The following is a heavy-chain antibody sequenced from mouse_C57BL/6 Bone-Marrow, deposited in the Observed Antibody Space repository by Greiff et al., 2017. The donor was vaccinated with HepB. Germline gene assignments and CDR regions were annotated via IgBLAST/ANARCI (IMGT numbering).Heavy chain of an antibody. CDR1: GFTFSDYY. J-gene: IGHJ2*01. Sequence: DVHLVESEGGLVQPGSSMKLSCTASGFTFSDYYMAWVRQVPEKGLEWVANINYDGSSTYYLDSLKSRFIISRDNAKNILYLQMSSLKSEDTATYYCAREGLLPFDYWGQGTTLTVSS. V-gene: IGHV5-16*01. CDR3: AREGLLPFDY. D-gene: IGHD3-1*01. CDR2: INYDGSST.